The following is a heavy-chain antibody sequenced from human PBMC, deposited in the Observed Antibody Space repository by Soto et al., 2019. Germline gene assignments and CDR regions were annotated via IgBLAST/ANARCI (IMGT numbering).Heavy chain of an antibody. J-gene: IGHJ3*02. CDR1: GFTFSSYG. D-gene: IGHD3-10*01. Sequence: QVQLVESGGGVVQPGRSLRLSCAASGFTFSSYGMHWVRQAPGKGLEWVAVIWYDGSNKYYADSVKGRFTISRDNSKNPLYLQMNSRRAEDTAVYYCARDPFSVVGGGGAFDIWGQGTMVTVSS. V-gene: IGHV3-33*01. CDR2: IWYDGSNK. CDR3: ARDPFSVVGGGGAFDI.